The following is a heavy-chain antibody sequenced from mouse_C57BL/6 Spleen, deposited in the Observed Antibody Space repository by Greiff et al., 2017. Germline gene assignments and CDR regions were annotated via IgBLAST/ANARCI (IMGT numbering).Heavy chain of an antibody. CDR1: GFTFSDYG. CDR2: ISSGSSTI. D-gene: IGHD2-3*01. V-gene: IGHV5-17*01. CDR3: ARRGYYTSPYYAMDY. J-gene: IGHJ4*01. Sequence: VQLKESGGGLVKPGGSLKLSCAASGFTFSDYGMHWVRQAPEKGLEWVAYISSGSSTIYYADTVKGRFTISRDNAKNTLFLQMTRLRSEDTAMYYCARRGYYTSPYYAMDYWGQGTSVPVSS.